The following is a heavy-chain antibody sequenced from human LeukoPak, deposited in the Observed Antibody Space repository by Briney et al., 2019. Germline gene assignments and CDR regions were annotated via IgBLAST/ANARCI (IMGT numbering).Heavy chain of an antibody. V-gene: IGHV3-20*04. CDR3: ARDRGCTMSTCYERGWFDT. J-gene: IGHJ5*02. Sequence: GGSLRLSCAASGFTFDEYGMAWLRQAPGKGLEWICGITWHGLGTSYAGSMKGRFTIFRDNAENSLYLQINDLRAEDTAFYYCARDRGCTMSTCYERGWFDTWGQGTLVTVSS. CDR2: ITWHGLGT. CDR1: GFTFDEYG. D-gene: IGHD2-2*01.